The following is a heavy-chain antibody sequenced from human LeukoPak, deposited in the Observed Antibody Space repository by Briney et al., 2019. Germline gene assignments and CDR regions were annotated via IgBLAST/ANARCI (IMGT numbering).Heavy chain of an antibody. CDR3: ARRYCSSSSCTLDY. Sequence: GGSLRLSCAASGFTFSTYEMNWVRQAPGKGLEWVSYISSRDSTLYYADSVKGRFTISRDNAKNSLYLQMNSLRAEDTAVYYCARRYCSSSSCTLDYWGQGTLVTVSS. CDR2: ISSRDSTL. V-gene: IGHV3-48*03. J-gene: IGHJ4*02. D-gene: IGHD2-2*01. CDR1: GFTFSTYE.